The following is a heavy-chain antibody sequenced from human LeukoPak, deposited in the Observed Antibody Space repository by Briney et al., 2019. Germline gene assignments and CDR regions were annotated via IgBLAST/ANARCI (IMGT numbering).Heavy chain of an antibody. CDR1: GGSISRYY. V-gene: IGHV4-59*01. Sequence: SETLSLTCTVSGGSISRYYWSWIRQPPGKGLEWIGYIYYSGSTTYNPSLKSRVTISVDTSKNQFSLKLNSVTAADTAMYYCARGFAYGDTGSFDYWGQGTLVTVST. CDR3: ARGFAYGDTGSFDY. D-gene: IGHD4-17*01. J-gene: IGHJ4*02. CDR2: IYYSGST.